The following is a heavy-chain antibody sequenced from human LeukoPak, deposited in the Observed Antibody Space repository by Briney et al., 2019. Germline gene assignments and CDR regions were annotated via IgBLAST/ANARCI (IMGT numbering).Heavy chain of an antibody. CDR3: ARPRASRVPKNAFDI. CDR2: IYPGDSDT. J-gene: IGHJ3*02. D-gene: IGHD2-2*01. V-gene: IGHV5-51*01. Sequence: GESLKISCTGSGYSFTSYWIGWVRQMPGKGLEWMGIIYPGDSDTRYSPSFQGQVTIPAAKSISTAYFQWSSPTAAETTLHYFARPRASRVPKNAFDIWGQGTMVTVSS. CDR1: GYSFTSYW.